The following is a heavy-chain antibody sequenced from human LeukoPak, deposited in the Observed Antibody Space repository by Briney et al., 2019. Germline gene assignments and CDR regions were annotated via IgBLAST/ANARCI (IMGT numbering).Heavy chain of an antibody. J-gene: IGHJ4*02. V-gene: IGHV3-23*01. CDR1: GFTFSSYA. CDR2: ISGSGGST. Sequence: GGSLRLSCAASGFTFSSYAMSWVRQAPGKGLEWVSAISGSGGSTYYADSVKGRFTISRDNSKNTLYLQMNSPRAEDTAVYYCAKDMGNYDFWSGYSPFDYWGQGTLVTVSS. CDR3: AKDMGNYDFWSGYSPFDY. D-gene: IGHD3-3*01.